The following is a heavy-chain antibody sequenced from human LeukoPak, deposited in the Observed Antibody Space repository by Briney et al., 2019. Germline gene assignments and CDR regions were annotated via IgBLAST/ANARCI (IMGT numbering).Heavy chain of an antibody. CDR1: GYSFTNYW. D-gene: IGHD4-23*01. CDR3: ARRAENSIGGRYFDY. CDR2: IYPGDSDT. V-gene: IGHV5-51*01. Sequence: LGESLKISCKGSGYSFTNYWIGWVRQMPGKGLEWMGIIYPGDSDTRYSPSFQGQVTISADKSINTAYLQWSGLKASDTAIYYCARRAENSIGGRYFDYWGQGTLVTVSS. J-gene: IGHJ4*02.